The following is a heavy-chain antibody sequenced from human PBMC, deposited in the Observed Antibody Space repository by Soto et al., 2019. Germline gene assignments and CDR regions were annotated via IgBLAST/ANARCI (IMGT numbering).Heavy chain of an antibody. CDR1: GFSLTTSGVG. CDR3: AHSRNDSGVYNWFDP. J-gene: IGHJ5*02. Sequence: QITLKESGPTLVKPTQTLTLTCTFSGFSLTTSGVGVGWIRQPPGKALEWLALIYWDDDKRYNPSFESRLTITKDTSQYQVVLTMPNMDLADTATFYCAHSRNDSGVYNWFDPWGQGTLVTVSS. CDR2: IYWDDDK. D-gene: IGHD3-22*01. V-gene: IGHV2-5*02.